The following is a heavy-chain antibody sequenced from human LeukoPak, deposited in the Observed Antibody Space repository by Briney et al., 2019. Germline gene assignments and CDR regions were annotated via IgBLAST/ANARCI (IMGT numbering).Heavy chain of an antibody. CDR2: ISSSNSTI. D-gene: IGHD3-10*01. Sequence: GGSLRLSCAASGFTFSSYSMNWVRQAPGKGLEWVSYISSSNSTIYYADSVKGRFTISRDNAKNSLYLQMNSLRAEDTAVYYCARVARGDPVRDYWGQGTLVTVSS. J-gene: IGHJ4*02. CDR1: GFTFSSYS. CDR3: ARVARGDPVRDY. V-gene: IGHV3-48*01.